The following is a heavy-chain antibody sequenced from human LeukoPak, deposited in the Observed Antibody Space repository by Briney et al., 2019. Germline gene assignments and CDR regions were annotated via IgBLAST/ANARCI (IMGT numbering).Heavy chain of an antibody. D-gene: IGHD4-11*01. CDR2: INSDGSST. J-gene: IGHJ4*02. V-gene: IGHV3-74*01. CDR3: ASPGGNYALLGFDS. Sequence: GGSLRLSCAASGFMFSSYWMHWVRQAPGGGLVWVSRINSDGSSTSYADSVKGRFTISRDNAKNTLYLQMNSLRAEDTAVYYCASPGGNYALLGFDSWGQGTLVTVSS. CDR1: GFMFSSYW.